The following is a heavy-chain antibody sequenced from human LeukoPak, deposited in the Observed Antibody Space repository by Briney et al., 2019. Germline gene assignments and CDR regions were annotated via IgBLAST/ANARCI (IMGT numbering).Heavy chain of an antibody. V-gene: IGHV3-23*01. CDR2: IRGGGTSE. CDR1: GFTLSAYA. Sequence: PGGSLRLSCTASGFTLSAYAMMWVRQAPGKGPEWVSAIRGGGTSEFYADSVKGRFRISRDNSKDTLFLQMNSLRAEDTAVYYCARVEVTMVRGVNDYWGQGTLVTVSS. J-gene: IGHJ4*02. D-gene: IGHD3-10*01. CDR3: ARVEVTMVRGVNDY.